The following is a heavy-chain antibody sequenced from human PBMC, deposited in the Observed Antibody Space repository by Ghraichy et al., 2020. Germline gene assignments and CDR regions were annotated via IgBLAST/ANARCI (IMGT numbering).Heavy chain of an antibody. J-gene: IGHJ4*02. CDR2: IYYSGST. CDR1: GGSISSSSYY. Sequence: SETLSLTCTVSGGSISSSSYYWGWIRQPPGKGLDWIGSIYYSGSTYYNPSLKSRVTLSVDTSKNQFSLKLSSVTAADTAVYYCASRCTYYYDSSGYQNFDYWGQGTLVTVSS. V-gene: IGHV4-39*01. D-gene: IGHD3-22*01. CDR3: ASRCTYYYDSSGYQNFDY.